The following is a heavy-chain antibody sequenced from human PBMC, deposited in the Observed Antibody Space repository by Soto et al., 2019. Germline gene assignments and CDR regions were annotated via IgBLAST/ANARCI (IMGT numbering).Heavy chain of an antibody. V-gene: IGHV4-34*01. J-gene: IGHJ6*03. Sequence: PSETLSLTCAVYGGSFSGYYWSCIRQPPGKGLEWIGEINHSGSTNYNPSLKSRVTISVDTSKNQFSLKLSSVTAADTAVYYCATSRYCSSTSCYKDYYYYYMDVWGKGTTVTVSS. CDR2: INHSGST. CDR1: GGSFSGYY. D-gene: IGHD2-2*01. CDR3: ATSRYCSSTSCYKDYYYYYMDV.